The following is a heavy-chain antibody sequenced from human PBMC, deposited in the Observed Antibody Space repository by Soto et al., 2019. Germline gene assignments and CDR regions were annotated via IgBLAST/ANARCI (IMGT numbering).Heavy chain of an antibody. V-gene: IGHV1-18*01. CDR2: ISAYNGNT. Sequence: GASVKVSCKASGYTFTSYGISWVRQAPGQGLEWMGWISAYNGNTNYAQKLQGRVTMTTDTSTSTAYMELRSLRSDDTAVYYCARDPVLRYFDWLHYFDYWGQGTLVTVSS. CDR3: ARDPVLRYFDWLHYFDY. CDR1: GYTFTSYG. J-gene: IGHJ4*02. D-gene: IGHD3-9*01.